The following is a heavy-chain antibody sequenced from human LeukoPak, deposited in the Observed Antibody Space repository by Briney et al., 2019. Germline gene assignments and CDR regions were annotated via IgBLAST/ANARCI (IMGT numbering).Heavy chain of an antibody. Sequence: PSETLSLTCTVSGGSISSSSYYWGWIRQPPGKGLEWIGSIYYSGSTYYNPSLKSRVTISVDTSKNQFSLKLSSVTAADTAVYYCARGYSGYDWLFDYWGQGTLVTVSS. CDR2: IYYSGST. D-gene: IGHD5-12*01. J-gene: IGHJ4*02. V-gene: IGHV4-39*07. CDR3: ARGYSGYDWLFDY. CDR1: GGSISSSSYY.